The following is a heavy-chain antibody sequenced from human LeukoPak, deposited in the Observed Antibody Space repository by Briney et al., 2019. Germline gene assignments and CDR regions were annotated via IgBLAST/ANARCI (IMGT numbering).Heavy chain of an antibody. CDR1: GGSISSYY. CDR2: IYGSEGT. Sequence: SPSETLSLTCTVSGGSISSYYWSWIRQPAGKGLEWIGRIYGSEGTNYNSSLKSRVTKSADTSKNQFSLKLSSVTAADTAVYYCAREGITIFGVVIPYYMDVWGKGTTVTVSS. D-gene: IGHD3-3*01. CDR3: AREGITIFGVVIPYYMDV. V-gene: IGHV4-4*07. J-gene: IGHJ6*03.